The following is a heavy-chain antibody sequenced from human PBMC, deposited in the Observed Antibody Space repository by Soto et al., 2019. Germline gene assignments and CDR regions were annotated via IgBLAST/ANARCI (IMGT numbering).Heavy chain of an antibody. CDR1: GFTFSTYT. CDR3: AEDRQPDGRWPFDH. CDR2: IIQSGET. D-gene: IGHD2-2*01. J-gene: IGHJ4*02. Sequence: EVLLLESGGGLVQSGGSPRLTCAASGFTFSTYTMSWVRQAPGEGLEWVSGIIQSGETFYADSVKGRFNISRDNSNNMLYLQIHSLRVDDTAVYYCAEDRQPDGRWPFDHWGQGTLVTVSS. V-gene: IGHV3-23*01.